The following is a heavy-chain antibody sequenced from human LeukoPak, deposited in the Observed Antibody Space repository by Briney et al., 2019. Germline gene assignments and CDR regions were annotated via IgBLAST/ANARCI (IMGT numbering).Heavy chain of an antibody. CDR3: ASGSVVLEI. V-gene: IGHV4-34*01. Sequence: SETLSLTCAVYGGSFSGCYWSWIRQPPGKGLEWIGEINHSGSTNYNPSLKSRVTISVDTSKNQFSLKLSSVTAADTAVYYCASGSVVLEIWGQGTMVTVSS. J-gene: IGHJ3*02. CDR1: GGSFSGCY. CDR2: INHSGST. D-gene: IGHD2-15*01.